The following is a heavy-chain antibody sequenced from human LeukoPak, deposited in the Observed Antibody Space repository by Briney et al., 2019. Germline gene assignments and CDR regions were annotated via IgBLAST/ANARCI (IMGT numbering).Heavy chain of an antibody. CDR2: ISSSSSTI. V-gene: IGHV3-48*02. CDR1: GFTFSSYS. D-gene: IGHD3-22*01. J-gene: IGHJ4*02. CDR3: AKEAHYYYDSSGYRY. Sequence: PGGSLRLSCAASGFTFSSYSMNWVRQAPGKGLEWVSYISSSSSTIYYADSVKGRFTISRDNAKNSLYLQMNSLRDEDTAVYYCAKEAHYYYDSSGYRYWGQGTLVTVSS.